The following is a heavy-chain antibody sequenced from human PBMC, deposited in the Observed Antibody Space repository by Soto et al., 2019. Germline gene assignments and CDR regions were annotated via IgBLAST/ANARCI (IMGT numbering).Heavy chain of an antibody. CDR2: IYHSGST. CDR3: ARAYSSTFYGMDV. Sequence: PSETLSLTCAVSGGSISISNWCSCVRQPPGKGLEWIGEIYHSGSTNYNPSLKSRVTISVDKSKNQFSLKLSSVTAADTAVYYCARAYSSTFYGMDVWGQGTTVTVSS. V-gene: IGHV4-4*02. D-gene: IGHD6-13*01. CDR1: GGSISISNW. J-gene: IGHJ6*02.